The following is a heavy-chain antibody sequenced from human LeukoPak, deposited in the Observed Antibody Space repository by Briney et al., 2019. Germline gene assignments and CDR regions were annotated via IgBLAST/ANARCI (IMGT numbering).Heavy chain of an antibody. V-gene: IGHV7-4-1*02. Sequence: ASVKVSYKASGYTFTSYAMNWVRQAPGQGLEWMGWINTNTGNPTYAQGFTGRFVFSLDTSVSTAYLQISSLKAEDTAVYYCARAQWFWPRTPLGYWGQGTLVTVSS. J-gene: IGHJ4*02. CDR1: GYTFTSYA. D-gene: IGHD3-10*01. CDR3: ARAQWFWPRTPLGY. CDR2: INTNTGNP.